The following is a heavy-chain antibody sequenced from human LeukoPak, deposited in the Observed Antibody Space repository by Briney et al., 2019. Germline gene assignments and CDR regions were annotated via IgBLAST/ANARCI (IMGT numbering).Heavy chain of an antibody. CDR1: GYTFTGYY. J-gene: IGHJ4*02. Sequence: ASVKVSCKASGYTFTGYYMHWLRQAPGQGLEWMGWINPNSGGTNYAQKFQGRVTMTRDTSISTAYMELSRLRSDDTAVYYCARRNHRYDSSGYYPVVRYYFDYWGQGTLVTVSS. CDR2: INPNSGGT. D-gene: IGHD3-22*01. V-gene: IGHV1-2*02. CDR3: ARRNHRYDSSGYYPVVRYYFDY.